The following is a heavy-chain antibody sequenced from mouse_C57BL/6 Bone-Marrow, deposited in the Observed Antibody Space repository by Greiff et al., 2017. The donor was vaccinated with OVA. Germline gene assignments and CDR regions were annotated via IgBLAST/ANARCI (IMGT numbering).Heavy chain of an antibody. D-gene: IGHD2-3*01. V-gene: IGHV1-85*01. J-gene: IGHJ3*01. CDR2: IYPRDGST. CDR1: GYTFTSYD. Sequence: VKLMESGPELVKPGASVKLSCKASGYTFTSYDINWVKQRPGQGLEWIGWIYPRDGSTKYNEKFKGQATLTVDTSSSTAYMELHSLTSEDSAVYFCARDDGYYTAWFAYWGQGTLVTVSA. CDR3: ARDDGYYTAWFAY.